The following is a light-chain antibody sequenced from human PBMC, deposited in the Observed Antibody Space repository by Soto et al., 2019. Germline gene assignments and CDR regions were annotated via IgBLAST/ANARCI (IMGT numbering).Light chain of an antibody. Sequence: QSVLTQPPSVSGAPGQRVTISCTGSTSNIGAGYDVHWYQLLPGTAPKLLISANTNRPSGVPDRFSGSKSGTVASLAITGLQAEDEAEYYCQSYDTSLSAFVFGPGTKLTVL. J-gene: IGLJ1*01. V-gene: IGLV1-40*01. CDR3: QSYDTSLSAFV. CDR1: TSNIGAGYD. CDR2: ANT.